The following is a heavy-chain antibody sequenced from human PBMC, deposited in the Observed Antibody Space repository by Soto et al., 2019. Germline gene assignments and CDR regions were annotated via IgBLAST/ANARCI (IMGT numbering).Heavy chain of an antibody. Sequence: QVQLEESGPGLVKPSGTLSLTCVVSSGSITTDNWWSWVRRPPGKGLEWIGEVYHSGAINYSPSLTGRITITVDKSTNQFFLKLTSVTAADTALYYCARGKALESVAGTYYDYWGRGTLVTVSS. V-gene: IGHV4-4*02. D-gene: IGHD6-19*01. CDR2: VYHSGAI. CDR3: ARGKALESVAGTYYDY. CDR1: SGSITTDNW. J-gene: IGHJ4*02.